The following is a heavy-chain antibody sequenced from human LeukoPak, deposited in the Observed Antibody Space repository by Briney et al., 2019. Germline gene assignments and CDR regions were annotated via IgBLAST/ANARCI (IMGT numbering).Heavy chain of an antibody. J-gene: IGHJ2*01. CDR2: IYYSGST. CDR3: ARSRGSYSPWYFDL. V-gene: IGHV4-59*01. CDR1: GGSISSYY. D-gene: IGHD1-26*01. Sequence: PSETLSLTCTVSGGSISSYYWSWIRQPPGKGLEWIGYIYYSGSTNYNPSLKSRVTISVDTSKNQFSLKLSSVTAADTAVYYCARSRGSYSPWYFDLWGLGTLVTVSS.